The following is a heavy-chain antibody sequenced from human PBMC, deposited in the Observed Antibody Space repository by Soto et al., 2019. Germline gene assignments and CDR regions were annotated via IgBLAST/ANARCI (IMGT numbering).Heavy chain of an antibody. V-gene: IGHV1-2*02. CDR2: INPNSGGA. J-gene: IGHJ4*02. CDR3: AREASAVLAVDY. Sequence: AAVKVSCKASGYMFTAYSMHWVRQAPGQGLEWMGWINPNSGGAIYAQKFQGRVTMTMDTSIKTAYMELSSLRSRDTAVYYCAREASAVLAVDYWGQGTLVTVSS. D-gene: IGHD6-13*01. CDR1: GYMFTAYS.